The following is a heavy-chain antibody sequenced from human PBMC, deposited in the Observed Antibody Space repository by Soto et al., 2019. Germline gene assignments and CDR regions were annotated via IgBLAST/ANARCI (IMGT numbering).Heavy chain of an antibody. V-gene: IGHV1-8*01. CDR1: GYTFTSYD. D-gene: IGHD6-13*01. J-gene: IGHJ5*02. CDR3: ARGTGRPTQTGGRLSSSWYLMRGPQRGENWFDP. Sequence: QVQLVQSGAEVKKPGASVKVSCKASGYTFTSYDINWVRQATGQGLEWMGWMNPNSGNTGYAQKFQGRVTMTRNTSISTAYMELGSLRSEDTAVYYCARGTGRPTQTGGRLSSSWYLMRGPQRGENWFDPWGQGTLVTVSS. CDR2: MNPNSGNT.